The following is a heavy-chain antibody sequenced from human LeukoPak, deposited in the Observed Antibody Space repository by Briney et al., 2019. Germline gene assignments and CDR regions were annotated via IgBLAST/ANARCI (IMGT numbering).Heavy chain of an antibody. J-gene: IGHJ4*02. CDR1: GFTFCSYW. V-gene: IGHV3-74*01. CDR2: INSDGSST. D-gene: IGHD2-8*01. CDR3: ARPEALAEWSQFDY. Sequence: GGSLRLSCAASGFTFCSYWMHWVRHSPGKGLVWVSRINSDGSSTSYADSVEGRFTISRDNAKNTLYLQMNSLRAEDTAVYYCARPEALAEWSQFDYWGQGTLVTVSS.